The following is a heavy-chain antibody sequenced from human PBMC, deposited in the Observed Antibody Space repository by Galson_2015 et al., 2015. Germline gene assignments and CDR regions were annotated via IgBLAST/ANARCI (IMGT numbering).Heavy chain of an antibody. CDR1: GFTFSSYA. CDR3: AKRFGKQLVYYYYGMDV. CDR2: ISGSGGST. J-gene: IGHJ6*02. D-gene: IGHD6-6*01. V-gene: IGHV3-23*01. Sequence: SLRLSCAASGFTFSSYAMSWVRQAPGKGLEWVSAISGSGGSTYYADSVKGRFTISRDNSKNTLYLQMNSLRAEDTAVYYCAKRFGKQLVYYYYGMDVWGQGTTVTVSS.